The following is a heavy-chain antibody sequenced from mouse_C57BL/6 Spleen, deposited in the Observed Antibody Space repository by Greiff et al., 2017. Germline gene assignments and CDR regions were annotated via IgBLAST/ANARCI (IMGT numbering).Heavy chain of an antibody. V-gene: IGHV5-17*01. Sequence: EVQVVESGGGLVKPGGSLKLSCAASGFTFSDYGMHWVRQAPEKGLEWVAYISSGSSTIYYADTVKGRFTISRDNAKNTLFLQMTSLRSEDTAMYYCAIIYYYGSSYDWYFDVWGTGTTVTVSS. CDR3: AIIYYYGSSYDWYFDV. D-gene: IGHD1-1*01. CDR1: GFTFSDYG. J-gene: IGHJ1*03. CDR2: ISSGSSTI.